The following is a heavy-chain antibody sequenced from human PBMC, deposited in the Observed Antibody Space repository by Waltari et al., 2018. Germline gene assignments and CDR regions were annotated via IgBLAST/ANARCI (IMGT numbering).Heavy chain of an antibody. CDR3: ARDRGRGLYLDT. V-gene: IGHV4-4*02. CDR2: VHGSGRT. J-gene: IGHJ5*02. D-gene: IGHD2-15*01. CDR1: GDSVSNTSW. Sequence: QLQLQESGPGLVKPSGTLSLSCAVSGDSVSNTSWWSWVRQPPQKGLEWIGQVHGSGRTNYNPSFASRVTVSLDTSDNQFSLKVTSATTADTAVYYCARDRGRGLYLDTWGPGTLVTVSP.